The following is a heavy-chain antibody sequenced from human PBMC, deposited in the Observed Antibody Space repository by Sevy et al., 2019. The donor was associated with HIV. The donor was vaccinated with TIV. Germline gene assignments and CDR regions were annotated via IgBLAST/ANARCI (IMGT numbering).Heavy chain of an antibody. CDR1: GFTFNFHG. D-gene: IGHD3-3*01. CDR2: IWHDGSNK. Sequence: GGSLRLSCASSGFTFNFHGMHWVRQAPGKGLEWVAFIWHDGSNKYMADSVKGRFTISRVNSKNTLFLQMNSLSVEETAVYYCARGSGNSARWLDPWGQGTLVTVSS. J-gene: IGHJ5*02. V-gene: IGHV3-30*02. CDR3: ARGSGNSARWLDP.